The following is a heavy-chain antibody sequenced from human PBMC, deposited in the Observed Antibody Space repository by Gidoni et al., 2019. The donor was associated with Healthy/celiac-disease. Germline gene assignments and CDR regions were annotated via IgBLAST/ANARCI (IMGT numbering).Heavy chain of an antibody. CDR3: ARDNDTVRGVMENYFDY. Sequence: QVQLVESGGGVVQPGRSLRLSGAASGFTFSSYAMHWVRQAPGKGLEWVAVLSYDGSNKYYADSVKGRFTISRDNSKNTLYLQMNSLRAEDTAVYYCARDNDTVRGVMENYFDYWGQGTLVTVSS. CDR1: GFTFSSYA. D-gene: IGHD3-10*01. V-gene: IGHV3-30-3*01. CDR2: LSYDGSNK. J-gene: IGHJ4*02.